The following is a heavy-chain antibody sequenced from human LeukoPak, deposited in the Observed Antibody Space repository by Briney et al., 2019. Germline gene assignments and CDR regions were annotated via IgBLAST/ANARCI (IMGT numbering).Heavy chain of an antibody. CDR3: ARDMGGYDAWAYYYGMDV. Sequence: PGGSLRLSCAASGFTFSSYAMHWVRQAPGKGLEWVAVISYDGSNKYYADSVKGRFTTSRDNSKNTLYLQMNSLRAEDTAVYYCARDMGGYDAWAYYYGMDVWGQGTTVTVSS. D-gene: IGHD5-12*01. V-gene: IGHV3-30-3*01. CDR1: GFTFSSYA. J-gene: IGHJ6*02. CDR2: ISYDGSNK.